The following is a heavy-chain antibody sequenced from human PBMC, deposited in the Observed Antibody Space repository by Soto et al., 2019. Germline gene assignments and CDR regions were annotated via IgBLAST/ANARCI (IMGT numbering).Heavy chain of an antibody. CDR3: AKEGGYFWSRYYGIPEHYYMDV. J-gene: IGHJ6*03. D-gene: IGHD3-3*01. Sequence: GGSLRLSCASSGFTFYDYAMHWVRQAPGKGLEWVSGMSWNSGSIGYADSVKGRFTISRDNAKTSLYLQMNSVRAEDTALYSCAKEGGYFWSRYYGIPEHYYMDVWGKGTTVNVS. CDR1: GFTFYDYA. CDR2: MSWNSGSI. V-gene: IGHV3-9*01.